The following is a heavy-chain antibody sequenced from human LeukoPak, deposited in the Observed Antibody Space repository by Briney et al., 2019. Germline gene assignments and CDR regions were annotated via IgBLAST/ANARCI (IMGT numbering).Heavy chain of an antibody. J-gene: IGHJ5*02. Sequence: SETLSLTCTVSGGSISSYYWSWIRQPAGKGLEWVGRIYTSGSTNYNPSLKSRVTMSVDTSKNQFSLKLSSVTAADTAVYYCARESGEYSSSWYPVSWFDPWGQGTLVTVSS. CDR1: GGSISSYY. CDR2: IYTSGST. CDR3: ARESGEYSSSWYPVSWFDP. D-gene: IGHD6-13*01. V-gene: IGHV4-4*07.